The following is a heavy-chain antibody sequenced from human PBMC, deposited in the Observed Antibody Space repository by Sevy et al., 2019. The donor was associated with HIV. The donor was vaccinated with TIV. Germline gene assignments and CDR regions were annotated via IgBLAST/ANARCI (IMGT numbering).Heavy chain of an antibody. J-gene: IGHJ4*02. Sequence: ASVKVSCKASGYTFTGYYMHWVRQAPGQGLEWMGWINPNSGGTNYAQKFQGRVTMTRGTSISTAYMELSRLRSDDTAVYYCARDSTRFGELFGYWGQGTLVTVSS. CDR3: ARDSTRFGELFGY. D-gene: IGHD3-10*01. CDR1: GYTFTGYY. CDR2: INPNSGGT. V-gene: IGHV1-2*02.